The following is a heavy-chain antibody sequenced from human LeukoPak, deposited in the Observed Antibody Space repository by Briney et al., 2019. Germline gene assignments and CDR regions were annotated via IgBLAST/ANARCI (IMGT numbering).Heavy chain of an antibody. Sequence: PSETLSLTCTVSGGSISSRTYYWGWIRQPPGKGLEWIGYIYYDGSTNYNPSLKSRVTISVDTSKNQFFLKLSSVTAADTAVYYCARVWTVTYYFDYWGQGTLVTVSS. CDR3: ARVWTVTYYFDY. V-gene: IGHV4-39*01. J-gene: IGHJ4*02. D-gene: IGHD4-11*01. CDR1: GGSISSRTYY. CDR2: IYYDGST.